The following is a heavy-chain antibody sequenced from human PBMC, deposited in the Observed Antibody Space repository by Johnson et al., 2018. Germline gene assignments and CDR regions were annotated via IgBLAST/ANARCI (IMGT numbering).Heavy chain of an antibody. Sequence: VQLVESGGGVVQPGRSLRLSCAASGFTFRSHWMSWVRQAPGKGLEWVANIQQDGSEKYYVDSVKGRFTISRDNANNSLYLQMNSLGAEDTAVYYCAREFPTYREGLFHHWGQGTLVTVSS. D-gene: IGHD5-24*01. J-gene: IGHJ1*01. CDR2: IQQDGSEK. CDR3: AREFPTYREGLFHH. V-gene: IGHV3-7*01. CDR1: GFTFRSHW.